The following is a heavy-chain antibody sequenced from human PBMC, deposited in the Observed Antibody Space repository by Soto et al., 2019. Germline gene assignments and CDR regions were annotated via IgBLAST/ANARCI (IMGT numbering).Heavy chain of an antibody. V-gene: IGHV3-30*03. CDR3: AREFRIRGALIYYKYNAMDV. Sequence: QVKLVESGGGVVQPGKSLRLSCEVSGFKLSDYGLNWVRQAPGKGLEWVAATSHDGFSENHAESVRGRFTISSDNSKNTVFLQMDSLTSEDTAVYYCAREFRIRGALIYYKYNAMDVWGQGTTVTVSS. CDR2: TSHDGFSE. J-gene: IGHJ6*02. D-gene: IGHD3-10*01. CDR1: GFKLSDYG.